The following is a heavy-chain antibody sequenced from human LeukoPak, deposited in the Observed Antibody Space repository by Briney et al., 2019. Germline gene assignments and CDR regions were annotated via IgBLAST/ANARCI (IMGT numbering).Heavy chain of an antibody. V-gene: IGHV3-43*01. CDR1: GFTFDRYT. CDR2: AGWAGGTT. Sequence: GGSLRLSCATSGFTFDRYTIHWVRQAPGKGLEWVSLAGWAGGTTYYSDSVRGRFTISRDSGKNSVYPQMNSLTTDDTAFHFCAKELDTMFFDYWGQGALVTVSS. CDR3: AKELDTMFFDY. J-gene: IGHJ4*02. D-gene: IGHD3-10*02.